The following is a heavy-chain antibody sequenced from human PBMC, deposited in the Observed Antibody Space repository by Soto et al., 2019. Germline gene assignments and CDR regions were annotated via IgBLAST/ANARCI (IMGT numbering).Heavy chain of an antibody. D-gene: IGHD6-13*01. CDR1: GGSFSGYY. J-gene: IGHJ4*02. Sequence: QVQLQQWGAGLLKPSETLSLTCAVYGGSFSGYYWSWIRQPPGKGLEWIGEINHSGSTNYNPSLKSRVTISVDTSKNQFSLKLSSVTAGDTAVYYCARVEYSSSWERDYWGQGTLVTVSS. V-gene: IGHV4-34*01. CDR3: ARVEYSSSWERDY. CDR2: INHSGST.